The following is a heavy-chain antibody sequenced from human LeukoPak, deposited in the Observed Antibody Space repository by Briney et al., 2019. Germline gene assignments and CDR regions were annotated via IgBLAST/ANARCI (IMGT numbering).Heavy chain of an antibody. D-gene: IGHD2-2*01. CDR2: ISAYNGNT. Sequence: ASVKVSCKASGYTFTSYGISWVRQAPGQGLEWMGWISAYNGNTNYARKLQGRVTMTTDTSTSTAYMELRSLRSDDTAVYYCARVSLGGFNIVVVPAAGGWFDPWGQGTLVTVSS. V-gene: IGHV1-18*01. J-gene: IGHJ5*02. CDR1: GYTFTSYG. CDR3: ARVSLGGFNIVVVPAAGGWFDP.